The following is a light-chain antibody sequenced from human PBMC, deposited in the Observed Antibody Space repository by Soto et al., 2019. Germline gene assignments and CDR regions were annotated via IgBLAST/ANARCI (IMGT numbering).Light chain of an antibody. CDR3: SSFTTSSALVV. CDR1: SSDIGGYNF. J-gene: IGLJ2*01. CDR2: EVN. V-gene: IGLV2-14*01. Sequence: QSALTQPASVSGSPGQSITISCTGTSSDIGGYNFVSWYQHHPGKAPKLMIYEVNNRPSGVSSRFSGSKSGNTACLTISGLQTEDEADYYCSSFTTSSALVVFGGGTKLAVL.